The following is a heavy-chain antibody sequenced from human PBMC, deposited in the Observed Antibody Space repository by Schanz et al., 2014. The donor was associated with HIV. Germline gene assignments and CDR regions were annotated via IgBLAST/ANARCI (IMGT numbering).Heavy chain of an antibody. J-gene: IGHJ5*02. CDR1: GYTFTGYY. V-gene: IGHV1-8*02. CDR2: MNPNSGNT. D-gene: IGHD3-22*01. Sequence: QVQLVQSGPEVKKPGASVTVSCKASGYTFTGYYMHWVRQAPGQGLEWMGWMNPNSGNTGYAQKFQGRVTMTRNTSISTAYMELSSLTSEDTAVYYCARGRRDVSMIILYWFDPWGQGTLVTVSS. CDR3: ARGRRDVSMIILYWFDP.